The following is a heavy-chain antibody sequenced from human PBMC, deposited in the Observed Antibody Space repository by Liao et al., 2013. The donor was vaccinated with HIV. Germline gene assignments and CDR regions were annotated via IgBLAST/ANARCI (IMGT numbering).Heavy chain of an antibody. Sequence: QVQLQQWGAGLLKPSETLSLTCAVYGGSFSGYYWSWIRQPPGKGLEWIGRMYTTGSTNYSPSLNSRVTISLDTSKNQFSLKLSSVTAADTAVYYCARDIPKNWGSFDYWGQGTLVTVSS. CDR3: ARDIPKNWGSFDY. CDR2: MYTTGST. V-gene: IGHV4-59*10. CDR1: GGSFSGYY. J-gene: IGHJ4*02. D-gene: IGHD7-27*01.